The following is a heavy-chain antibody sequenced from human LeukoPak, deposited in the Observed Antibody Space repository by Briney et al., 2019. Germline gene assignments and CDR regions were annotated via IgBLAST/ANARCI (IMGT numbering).Heavy chain of an antibody. J-gene: IGHJ4*02. CDR2: IYSGDSDT. V-gene: IGHV5-51*01. CDR3: ARHPIKYYDFWSGYYDY. D-gene: IGHD3-3*01. Sequence: GESLKISCQGSGYNFTSYWVGWVRQMPGKGLEWMGIIYSGDSDTRYSPSFQGQVTISADESISTAYLQWSSLKASDTAMYYCARHPIKYYDFWSGYYDYWGQGTLVTVSS. CDR1: GYNFTSYW.